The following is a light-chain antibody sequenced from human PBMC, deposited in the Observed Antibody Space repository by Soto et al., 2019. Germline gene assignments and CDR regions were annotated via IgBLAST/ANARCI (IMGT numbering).Light chain of an antibody. V-gene: IGLV2-14*03. CDR3: ISYTDRQSYL. J-gene: IGLJ1*01. CDR2: AVS. CDR1: SSDIGSYNH. Sequence: QSVLIQPASVSGSPGQSITISCSGTSSDIGSYNHVAWYQQFPGKSPKLMIYAVSDRPSGVSDRFSGSKSGITASLTSSGLQTEDEADYYCISYTDRQSYLFGTGTKVTVL.